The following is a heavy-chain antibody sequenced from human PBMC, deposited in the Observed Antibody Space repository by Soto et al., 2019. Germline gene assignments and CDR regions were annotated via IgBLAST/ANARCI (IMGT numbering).Heavy chain of an antibody. V-gene: IGHV1-18*01. CDR2: ISAYNGNT. D-gene: IGHD3-10*01. CDR1: GYTFTSYG. Sequence: QFQLVQSGAEVKKPGASVKVSCKASGYTFTSYGISWVRQAPGQGLEWMGWISAYNGNTNYAQKLQGRVTMTTDTSTSTAYMELRSLRSDDTAVYYCARDTLYYGSGSYYHYFDYWGQGTLVTVSS. J-gene: IGHJ4*02. CDR3: ARDTLYYGSGSYYHYFDY.